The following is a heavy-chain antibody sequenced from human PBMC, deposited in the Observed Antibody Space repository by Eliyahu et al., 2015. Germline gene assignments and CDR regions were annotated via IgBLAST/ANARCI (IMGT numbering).Heavy chain of an antibody. CDR2: FSGSGGGST. CDR3: AKEGADVLLWFGELSTH. CDR1: GFTFNRYT. Sequence: EVQLLESGGGLVQPGGSLRLSCAASGFTFNRYTMSWVRQAPGKGLEWVSAFSGSGGGSTYYADSVKGRFTISRDNSKNTVYLQMNSLRAEDTAVYYCAKEGADVLLWFGELSTHWGQGTLVTVSS. J-gene: IGHJ4*02. V-gene: IGHV3-23*01. D-gene: IGHD3-10*01.